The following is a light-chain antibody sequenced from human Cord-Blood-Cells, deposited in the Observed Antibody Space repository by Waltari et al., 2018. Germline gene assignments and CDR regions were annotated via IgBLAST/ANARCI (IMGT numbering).Light chain of an antibody. CDR2: AAS. CDR3: QQSYRTPHT. V-gene: IGKV1-39*01. J-gene: IGKJ2*01. Sequence: DIQMTQSPSSLSASVGDRVTITCRASQSISSYLNWYQQKPGKAPKLLIYAASSLQSGVPSRFSGSGSGTDFTLTSSSLQPEDFATYYCQQSYRTPHTFGQGTKLGIK. CDR1: QSISSY.